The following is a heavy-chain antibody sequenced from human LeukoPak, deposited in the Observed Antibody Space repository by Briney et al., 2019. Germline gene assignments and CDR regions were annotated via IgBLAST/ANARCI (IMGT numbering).Heavy chain of an antibody. Sequence: PSETLPLTCAVYGGSFSGYYWSWIRQPPGKGLEWIGEINHSGSTNYNPSLKSRVTISVDTSKNQFSLKLSSVTAADTAVYYCARARRLVWYYYYGMDVWGQGTTVTVSS. V-gene: IGHV4-34*01. J-gene: IGHJ6*02. CDR1: GGSFSGYY. CDR2: INHSGST. D-gene: IGHD5/OR15-5a*01. CDR3: ARARRLVWYYYYGMDV.